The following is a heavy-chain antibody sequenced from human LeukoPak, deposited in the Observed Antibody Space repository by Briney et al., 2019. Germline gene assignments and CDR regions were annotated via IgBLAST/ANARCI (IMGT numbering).Heavy chain of an antibody. CDR1: GLTFSSYA. J-gene: IGHJ4*02. CDR2: ISASGGST. Sequence: GGSPRLSCAASGLTFSSYAMSWVRQAPGKGLEWVSGISASGGSTFHADSVKGRLTISRDNSKGTLYLQMNSLRAEDTAVYYCAKDAAGPEYWGQGTLVTVSS. V-gene: IGHV3-23*01. D-gene: IGHD6-13*01. CDR3: AKDAAGPEY.